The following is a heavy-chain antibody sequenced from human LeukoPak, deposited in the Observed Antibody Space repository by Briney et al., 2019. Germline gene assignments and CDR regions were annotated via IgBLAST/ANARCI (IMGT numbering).Heavy chain of an antibody. CDR2: ISSRGSNI. D-gene: IGHD1-1*01. Sequence: GESLRLSCAAYGFTLSDYHMTWIPQATGRGLERVQYISSRGSNIYHAGSVKGRVTISRDNAKNSRDLQMSSRRAEDTAVYCCARGHPQRGELERPLYLDYWGEGALCTVSS. J-gene: IGHJ4*02. CDR1: GFTLSDYH. CDR3: ARGHPQRGELERPLYLDY. V-gene: IGHV3-11*01.